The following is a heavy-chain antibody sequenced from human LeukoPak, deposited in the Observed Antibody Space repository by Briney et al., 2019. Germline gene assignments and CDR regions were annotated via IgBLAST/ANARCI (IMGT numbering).Heavy chain of an antibody. CDR1: GGSISSYY. CDR3: ARDPDTAMVPDAFDI. D-gene: IGHD5-18*01. V-gene: IGHV4-59*06. CDR2: IYYSGPT. Sequence: PSETLSLTCTVSGGSISSYYWSWIRQHPGKGLEWIGYIYYSGPTYYNPSLKSRVTISVDTSKNQFSLKLSSVTAADTAVYYCARDPDTAMVPDAFDIWGQGTMVTVSS. J-gene: IGHJ3*02.